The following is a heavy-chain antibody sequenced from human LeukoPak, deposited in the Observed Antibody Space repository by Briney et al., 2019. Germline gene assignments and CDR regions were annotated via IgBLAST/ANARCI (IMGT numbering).Heavy chain of an antibody. CDR3: ARQLYGSDY. CDR1: GVSFSTYF. CDR2: VNHSGYT. J-gene: IGHJ4*02. Sequence: PSETLSLTCDVSGVSFSTYFWSWIRQSPEKGLEWIGEVNHSGYTNYNPSLKGRVTISVDTSKNQFSLKLSSVTAADTAVYYCARQLYGSDYWGQGTLVTVSS. D-gene: IGHD4-17*01. V-gene: IGHV4-34*01.